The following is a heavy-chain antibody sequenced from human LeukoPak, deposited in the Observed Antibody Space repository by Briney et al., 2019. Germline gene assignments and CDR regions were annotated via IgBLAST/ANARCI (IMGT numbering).Heavy chain of an antibody. J-gene: IGHJ4*02. CDR2: FDPEDGET. V-gene: IGHV1-24*01. Sequence: ASVKVSCKVSGYTLTELSMHWVRQAPGKGLEWMGGFDPEDGETIYAQKFQGRVTMTEDTSTDTAYMELSSLRSEDTAVYYCATKMVGSWYRTYFDYWGQGTLVTVSS. D-gene: IGHD6-13*01. CDR3: ATKMVGSWYRTYFDY. CDR1: GYTLTELS.